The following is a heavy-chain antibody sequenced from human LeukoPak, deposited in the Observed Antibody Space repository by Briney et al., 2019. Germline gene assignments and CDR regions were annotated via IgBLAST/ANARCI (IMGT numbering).Heavy chain of an antibody. D-gene: IGHD3-22*01. Sequence: GGSLRLSCAASGFPLSNYYIDWVRQVAGKGLEWVGRTRNQANGYTTEYAASVRGRFTISRDDSKNSLSLQMDSLETEDTAIYFCTRSDSSGYCAYWGQGTLVTVSS. V-gene: IGHV3-72*01. CDR3: TRSDSSGYCAY. CDR1: GFPLSNYY. J-gene: IGHJ4*02. CDR2: TRNQANGYTT.